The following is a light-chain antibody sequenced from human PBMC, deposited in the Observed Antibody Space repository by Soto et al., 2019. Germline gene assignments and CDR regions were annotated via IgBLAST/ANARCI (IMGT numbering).Light chain of an antibody. CDR3: QQYNNWPPRAWT. Sequence: EIVMTQSPATLSLSPGERATLSCRASQSVSSNFSWYQQKPRQAPRLLIYGASTRATGIPARFSGSGSGTEFTLTISSLQSEDFAVYYCQQYNNWPPRAWTFGQGTKVEIK. J-gene: IGKJ1*01. CDR1: QSVSSN. V-gene: IGKV3-15*01. CDR2: GAS.